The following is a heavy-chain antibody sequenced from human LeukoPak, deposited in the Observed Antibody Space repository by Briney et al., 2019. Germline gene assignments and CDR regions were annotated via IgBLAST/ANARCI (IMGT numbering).Heavy chain of an antibody. CDR1: GGSISSGSYY. Sequence: PSQTLSLTCTVSGGSISSGSYYWRWIRQPAGKGLEWIGRIYTSGSTNYNPSLKSRVTISVDTSKNQFSLKLSSVTAADTAVYYCARSAPFGSFDYWGQGTLVTVSS. V-gene: IGHV4-61*02. D-gene: IGHD2/OR15-2a*01. CDR3: ARSAPFGSFDY. J-gene: IGHJ4*02. CDR2: IYTSGST.